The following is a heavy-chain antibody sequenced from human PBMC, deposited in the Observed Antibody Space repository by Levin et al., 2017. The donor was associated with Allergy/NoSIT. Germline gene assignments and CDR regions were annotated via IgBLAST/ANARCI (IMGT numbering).Heavy chain of an antibody. J-gene: IGHJ4*02. V-gene: IGHV4-4*02. Sequence: SQTLSLTCDVSGGSIRSPNWWGWVRQSPGKGLEWIGEICQSGRTNYNPSLKSRLAISADKSKNQFSLKLDSVTAADTAVYFCVGGTTYCDEWLIKWGQGILVTVSS. CDR1: GGSIRSPNW. D-gene: IGHD3-3*01. CDR2: ICQSGRT. CDR3: VGGTTYCDEWLIK.